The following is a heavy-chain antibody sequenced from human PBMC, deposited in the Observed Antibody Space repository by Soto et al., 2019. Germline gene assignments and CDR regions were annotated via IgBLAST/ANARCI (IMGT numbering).Heavy chain of an antibody. CDR3: AKDALVGGGTSAFDY. Sequence: GGSLRLSCAASGFTFDNYVMTWVRQAPGKGLEWVSAISRSGDTSYYADSAKGRYTISRDNSKSRLYLEMSSLRAEDTALYYCAKDALVGGGTSAFDYWGQGILVTVSS. CDR2: ISRSGDTS. V-gene: IGHV3-23*01. J-gene: IGHJ4*02. D-gene: IGHD2-15*01. CDR1: GFTFDNYV.